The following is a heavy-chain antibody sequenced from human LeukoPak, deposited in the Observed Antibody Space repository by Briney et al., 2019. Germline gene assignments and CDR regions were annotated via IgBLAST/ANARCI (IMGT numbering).Heavy chain of an antibody. CDR1: GYTFTGYY. D-gene: IGHD1-26*01. V-gene: IGHV1-18*04. CDR3: ARVRGSPGITDY. Sequence: ASVKVSCKASGYTFTGYYMHWVRQAPGQGLEWMGWISAYNGNTNYAQKLQGRVTMTTDTSTSTAYMELRSLRSDDTAVYYCARVRGSPGITDYWGQGTLVTVSS. CDR2: ISAYNGNT. J-gene: IGHJ4*02.